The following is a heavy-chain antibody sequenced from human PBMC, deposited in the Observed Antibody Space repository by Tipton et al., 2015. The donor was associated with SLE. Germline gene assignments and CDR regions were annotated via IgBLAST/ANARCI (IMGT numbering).Heavy chain of an antibody. Sequence: SLRLSCSGYGFSFGDYAMSWFRQAPGKGLEWVGFIRSEGFGGTPEYAASLKGRFIISRDDSRGTAYLQINSLKIEDTAVYYCTKTFHSDSSHDYWGQGTLVTVSS. D-gene: IGHD3-22*01. CDR3: TKTFHSDSSHDY. J-gene: IGHJ4*02. CDR2: IRSEGFGGTP. V-gene: IGHV3-49*03. CDR1: GFSFGDYA.